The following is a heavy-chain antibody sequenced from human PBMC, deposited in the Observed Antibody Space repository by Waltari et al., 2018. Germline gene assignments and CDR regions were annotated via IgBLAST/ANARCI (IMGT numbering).Heavy chain of an antibody. CDR2: IYHSGST. CDR3: ARVTYNWNDRYFDL. J-gene: IGHJ2*01. Sequence: QVQLQESGPGLVKPSETLSLTCAVSGYSISSGYYWGWIRQPPGKGLEWIGSIYHSGSTYYNPSLKSRVTISVDTSKNQFSLKLSSVTAADTAVYYCARVTYNWNDRYFDLWGRGTLVTVSS. CDR1: GYSISSGYY. V-gene: IGHV4-38-2*01. D-gene: IGHD1-1*01.